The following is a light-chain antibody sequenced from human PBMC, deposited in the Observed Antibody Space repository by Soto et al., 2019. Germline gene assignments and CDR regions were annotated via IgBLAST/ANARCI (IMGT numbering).Light chain of an antibody. V-gene: IGKV1-39*01. CDR3: QQTYTPVSIT. Sequence: DIQMTQSPSSLSGSVGDRVTITCRASESISRHLNWYQQKPGKAPKLLIYAASSLQNGVPSRFRCGESGTDVTLTISNLQPEDFATYYCQQTYTPVSITCGQGTRLDIK. CDR1: ESISRH. CDR2: AAS. J-gene: IGKJ5*01.